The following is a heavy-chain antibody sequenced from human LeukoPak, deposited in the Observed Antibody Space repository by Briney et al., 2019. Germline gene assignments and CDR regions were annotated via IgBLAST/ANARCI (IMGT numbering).Heavy chain of an antibody. J-gene: IGHJ3*02. Sequence: SETLSLTCAVYGGSFSGYYWSWIRQPPGKGLEWIGEINHSGSTNYNPSLKSRVTISVDTSKNQFSLKLSSVTAADTAVYYCARVGDLDAFDIWGQGTMVTVSS. CDR2: INHSGST. CDR1: GGSFSGYY. CDR3: ARVGDLDAFDI. V-gene: IGHV4-34*01. D-gene: IGHD3-16*01.